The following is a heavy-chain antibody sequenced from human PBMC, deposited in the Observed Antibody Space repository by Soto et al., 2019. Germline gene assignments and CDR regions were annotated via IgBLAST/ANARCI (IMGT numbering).Heavy chain of an antibody. V-gene: IGHV3-7*05. D-gene: IGHD5-12*01. Sequence: PGGSLRVSWAASGFTFSSYWMSWVRQAPGKGLEWVANIKQDGSEKYYVDSVKGRFTISRDNAKNSLYLQMNSLRAEDTAVYYCARGASHVDMFSPYYYYYGMDVWGQGTTVTVSS. J-gene: IGHJ6*02. CDR2: IKQDGSEK. CDR3: ARGASHVDMFSPYYYYYGMDV. CDR1: GFTFSSYW.